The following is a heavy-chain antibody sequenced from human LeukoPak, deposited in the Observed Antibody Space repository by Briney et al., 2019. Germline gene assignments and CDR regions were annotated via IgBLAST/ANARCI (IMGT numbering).Heavy chain of an antibody. J-gene: IGHJ3*02. CDR2: IYYSGST. CDR3: ARDDPGGRSGAFDI. CDR1: GGSISSGDYY. V-gene: IGHV4-30-4*01. Sequence: PSQTLSLTCTVSGGSISSGDYYWSWIRQPPGKGLEWIGYIYYSGSTYYNPSLKSRVTISVDTSNNQFSLKLSSVTAADTAAYYCARDDPGGRSGAFDIWGQGTMVTVSS. D-gene: IGHD6-25*01.